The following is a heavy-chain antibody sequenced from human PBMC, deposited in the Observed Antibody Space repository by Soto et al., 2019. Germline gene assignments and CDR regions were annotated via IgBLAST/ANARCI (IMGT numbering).Heavy chain of an antibody. V-gene: IGHV3-33*01. CDR2: IWYDGSNK. CDR1: GFTFSSYG. Sequence: GGSLRLSCAASGFTFSSYGMHWVRQAPGKGLEWVAVIWYDGSNKYYADSVKGRFTISRDNSKNTLYLQMNSLRAEDTAVYYCARDLNYDILTGIIGILYYFDYWGQGTLVTVSS. J-gene: IGHJ4*02. CDR3: ARDLNYDILTGIIGILYYFDY. D-gene: IGHD3-9*01.